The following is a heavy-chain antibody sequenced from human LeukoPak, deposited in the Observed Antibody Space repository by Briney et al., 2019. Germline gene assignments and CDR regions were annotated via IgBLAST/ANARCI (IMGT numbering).Heavy chain of an antibody. CDR2: INTDGSST. V-gene: IGHV3-74*01. CDR1: GFTFSSYW. CDR3: ARLYGGYGDYYFDY. J-gene: IGHJ4*02. Sequence: QAGGSLRLSCAASGFTFSSYWMHWVRQAPGKGLVWVSRINTDGSSTSYADSVKGRFTISRDNAKNTLYVQMNSLRAEDTAVYYCARLYGGYGDYYFDYWGQGTLVTVSS. D-gene: IGHD4-17*01.